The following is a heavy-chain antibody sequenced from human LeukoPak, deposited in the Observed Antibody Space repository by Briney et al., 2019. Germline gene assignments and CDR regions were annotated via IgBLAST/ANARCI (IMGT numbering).Heavy chain of an antibody. CDR2: IYYSGST. J-gene: IGHJ3*02. Sequence: SETLSLTCTVSGGSISSYYWSWIRQPPGKGLEWIGYIYYSGSTNYNPSLKSRVTISVDTSKNQFSLKLSSVTAADTAVYYCARDLYGGNSGGFDIWGQGTMVTVSS. CDR1: GGSISSYY. CDR3: ARDLYGGNSGGFDI. D-gene: IGHD4-23*01. V-gene: IGHV4-59*01.